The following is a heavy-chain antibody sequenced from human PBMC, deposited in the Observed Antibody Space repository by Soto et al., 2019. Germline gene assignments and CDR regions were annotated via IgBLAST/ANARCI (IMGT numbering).Heavy chain of an antibody. CDR1: GYTFTSYG. V-gene: IGHV1-18*04. Sequence: ASVKVSCRASGYTFTSYGISWVRQAPGQGLEWMGWISVDDGDTNYTQNFQGRVTMSTDTSTSTAYMEMRSLRSDDTAVYYCARDQVAKWAPGSAMVNYYYGMDAWGQGTTVTVSS. CDR2: ISVDDGDT. CDR3: ARDQVAKWAPGSAMVNYYYGMDA. J-gene: IGHJ6*02. D-gene: IGHD5-18*01.